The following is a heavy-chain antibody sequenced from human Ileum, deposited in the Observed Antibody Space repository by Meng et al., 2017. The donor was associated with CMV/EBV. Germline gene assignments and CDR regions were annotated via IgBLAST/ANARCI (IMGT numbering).Heavy chain of an antibody. J-gene: IGHJ5*02. CDR3: ARTQDCSTTSCYTGFDP. V-gene: IGHV4-30-4*08. CDR2: IKYSGRT. Sequence: SISSGDYYWSWIRQPPGKGPEWIGFIKYSGRTYYNPSLTSRVTISLDTSENHFSLRLSSVTAADTAVYYCARTQDCSTTSCYTGFDPWGQGTLVTVSS. D-gene: IGHD2-2*02. CDR1: SISSGDYY.